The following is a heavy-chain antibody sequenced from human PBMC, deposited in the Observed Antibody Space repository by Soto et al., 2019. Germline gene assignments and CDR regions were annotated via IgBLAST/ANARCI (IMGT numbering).Heavy chain of an antibody. J-gene: IGHJ6*02. D-gene: IGHD3-10*01. CDR2: IYYSGST. Sequence: SETLSLTCTVSGGSVSSGSYYWSWIRQPPGKGLEWIGYIYYSGSTNYNPSLKSRVTISVDTSKNQFSLKLSSVTAADTAVYYCARGARSGSYYTGPMDVWGQGTTVNVAS. V-gene: IGHV4-61*01. CDR3: ARGARSGSYYTGPMDV. CDR1: GGSVSSGSYY.